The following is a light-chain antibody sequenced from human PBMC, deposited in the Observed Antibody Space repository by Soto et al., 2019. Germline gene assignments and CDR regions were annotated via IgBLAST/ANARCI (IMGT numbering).Light chain of an antibody. V-gene: IGKV3-20*01. Sequence: EILLTQSPGTLSLSPGYRATLSCRASQSLGSGYLSWYRQKPGQAPRILIYAASSRATGVPDRFSGSGSGTDLSLTISRMEPEDFAVYYCQQYDTSPRTFGQGTKVDIK. CDR1: QSLGSGY. CDR3: QQYDTSPRT. J-gene: IGKJ1*01. CDR2: AAS.